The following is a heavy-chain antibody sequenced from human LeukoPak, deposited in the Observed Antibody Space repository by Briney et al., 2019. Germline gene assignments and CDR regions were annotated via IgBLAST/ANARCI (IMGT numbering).Heavy chain of an antibody. CDR2: ISGSGGST. V-gene: IGHV3-23*01. D-gene: IGHD1-7*01. J-gene: IGHJ3*01. Sequence: GGSLRLACAASEFIFSSFAMNWVRQAPGKGPEWVSVISGSGGSTHYTDSVKGRFTISRDNSKNTLFLQMDSLRAEDTAVYYCAKERLNSEIAIDAFDVWGHGTVVTVSS. CDR1: EFIFSSFA. CDR3: AKERLNSEIAIDAFDV.